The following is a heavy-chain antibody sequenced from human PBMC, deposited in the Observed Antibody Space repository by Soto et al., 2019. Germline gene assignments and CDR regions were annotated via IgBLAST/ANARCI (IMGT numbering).Heavy chain of an antibody. CDR3: AKDGGKDGYFGTWFDP. CDR2: IIPIFGSA. J-gene: IGHJ5*02. V-gene: IGHV1-69*15. D-gene: IGHD5-12*01. Sequence: QVQLVQSGAEVKKPGSSVNVSCKASGGTFSNYAITWVRQAPGQGLEWLGRIIPIFGSANYAQKSQGRVTITADESTTTASMELSSLRSDATAVYYCAKDGGKDGYFGTWFDPWGQGTLVTVSS. CDR1: GGTFSNYA.